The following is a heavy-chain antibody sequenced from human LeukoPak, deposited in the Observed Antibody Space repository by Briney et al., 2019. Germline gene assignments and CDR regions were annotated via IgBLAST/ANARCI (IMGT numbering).Heavy chain of an antibody. V-gene: IGHV4-59*08. Sequence: SETLSLTCTVSGGSISSYYWSWMRQPPGKGLEWIGYIYYSGSTNYNPSLKSRVTISVDTSKNQFSLKLSSVTAADTAVYYCARHVGDGYNWVDYWGQGTLVTVSS. CDR2: IYYSGST. J-gene: IGHJ4*02. D-gene: IGHD5-24*01. CDR1: GGSISSYY. CDR3: ARHVGDGYNWVDY.